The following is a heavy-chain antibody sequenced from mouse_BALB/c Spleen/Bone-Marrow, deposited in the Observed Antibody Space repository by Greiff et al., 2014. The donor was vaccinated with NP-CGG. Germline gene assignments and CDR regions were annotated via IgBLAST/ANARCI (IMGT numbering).Heavy chain of an antibody. CDR3: TRSLRRYFDY. CDR2: ILPGTGST. V-gene: IGHV1-9*01. Sequence: QVQLKESGDELMKPGASVKISCKATGYTFSHYWIEWVKQRPGHGLEWIGEILPGTGSTKYNEKFKGKATITADTSSSTAYMQLSSLTSEDSAVYYCTRSLRRYFDYWGQGTTLTVSS. D-gene: IGHD1-2*01. J-gene: IGHJ2*01. CDR1: GYTFSHYW.